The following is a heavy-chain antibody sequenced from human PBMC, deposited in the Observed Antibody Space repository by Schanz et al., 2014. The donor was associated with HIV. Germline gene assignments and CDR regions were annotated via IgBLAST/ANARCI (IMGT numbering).Heavy chain of an antibody. CDR1: GFTFSAYV. V-gene: IGHV3-33*08. CDR3: ARDLIGYCTMDA. Sequence: QVQLVESGGGVVQPGRSLRLSCVASGFTFSAYVMHWGRQAPGKGLEWVASMWSDGSNKYYADSVRGRFTISRDNSKDTLYLEMNSLREDDTAVYSCARDLIGYCTMDAWGQGTTVTVYS. CDR2: MWSDGSNK. J-gene: IGHJ6*02. D-gene: IGHD3-16*02.